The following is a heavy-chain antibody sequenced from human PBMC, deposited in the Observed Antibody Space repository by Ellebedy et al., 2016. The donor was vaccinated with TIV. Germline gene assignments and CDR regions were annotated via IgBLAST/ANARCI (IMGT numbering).Heavy chain of an antibody. CDR3: ARHLVSQPFYFDN. V-gene: IGHV4-34*01. D-gene: IGHD3-10*01. Sequence: SETLSLTCAVYGGSFSGYYWSWIRQPPGKRLEWIGEINHSGSTNYNPSLKSRVTISVDTSKNQFSLKLNSVTAADTAVYYCARHLVSQPFYFDNWGQGTLVPVSS. CDR2: INHSGST. J-gene: IGHJ4*02. CDR1: GGSFSGYY.